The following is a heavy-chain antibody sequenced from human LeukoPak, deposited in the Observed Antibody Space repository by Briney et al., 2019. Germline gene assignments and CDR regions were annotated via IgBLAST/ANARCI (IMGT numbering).Heavy chain of an antibody. CDR1: GYTFTSYD. Sequence: ASVKVSCKASGYTFTSYDINWVRQATGQGLEWMGWMNPNSGNTGYAQKFQGRVTITRNTSISTAYMELSSLRSEDTAVYYCARVRRLGELSLGYWGQGTLVTVSS. CDR2: MNPNSGNT. CDR3: ARVRRLGELSLGY. J-gene: IGHJ4*02. V-gene: IGHV1-8*03. D-gene: IGHD3-16*02.